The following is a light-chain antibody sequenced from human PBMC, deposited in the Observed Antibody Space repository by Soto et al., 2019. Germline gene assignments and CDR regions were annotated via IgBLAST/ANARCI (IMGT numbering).Light chain of an antibody. CDR2: RDN. V-gene: IGLV1-44*01. CDR3: SAWDDSIYGPV. CDR1: SSDIGTNP. Sequence: QSLLTQPPSASGTPGQRVAISCSGGSSDIGTNPVNWYLHLPGAAPKLLIYRDNQRPSGVPDRFSGSKSGTSASLTISGLQSEDEADYFCSAWDDSIYGPVFGGGTKLTVL. J-gene: IGLJ2*01.